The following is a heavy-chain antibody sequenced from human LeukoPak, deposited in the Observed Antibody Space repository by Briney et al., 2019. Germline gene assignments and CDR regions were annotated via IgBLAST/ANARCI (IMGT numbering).Heavy chain of an antibody. CDR1: GGTFSSYA. J-gene: IGHJ6*03. V-gene: IGHV1-69*05. Sequence: SVKVSCKASGGTFSSYAISWVRQAPGQGLEWMGRIIPILVANYAQKFQGRVTITTYESTSTAYMELGSLRSEDTAVYYCARDHLVVYGDSSVNYYYYSYMDVWGKGTTATVSS. CDR3: ARDHLVVYGDSSVNYYYYSYMDV. D-gene: IGHD3-22*01. CDR2: IIPILVA.